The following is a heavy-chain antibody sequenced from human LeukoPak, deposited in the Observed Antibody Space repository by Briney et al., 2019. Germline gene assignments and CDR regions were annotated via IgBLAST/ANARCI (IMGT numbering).Heavy chain of an antibody. D-gene: IGHD2-15*01. V-gene: IGHV3-73*01. Sequence: PGGSLRLSCAASGFTFSDSIIHWVRQTPGKGLEWVGHIRSKASNYATTYAASVKGRFTISRDDSKNTAYLQMNRLITEDTAVYYCTRHERDCSGGRCSDYWGQGTPVTVSS. J-gene: IGHJ4*02. CDR1: GFTFSDSI. CDR2: IRSKASNYAT. CDR3: TRHERDCSGGRCSDY.